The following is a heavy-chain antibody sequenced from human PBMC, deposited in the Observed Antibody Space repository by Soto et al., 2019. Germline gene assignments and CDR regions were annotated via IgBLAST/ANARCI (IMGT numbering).Heavy chain of an antibody. J-gene: IGHJ5*02. D-gene: IGHD6-13*01. CDR3: VREFSGIAAAVIDWFDP. CDR2: IIPIFGTA. V-gene: IGHV1-69*05. CDR1: GGTFSSYA. Sequence: QVQLVQSGAEVKKPGSSVKVSCKASGGTFSSYAISWVRQAPGQGLEWMGGIIPIFGTANYAQKFQGRVTTTPDESTSTAYMELSSLRSEDTAVYYCVREFSGIAAAVIDWFDPWGQGTLVTVSS.